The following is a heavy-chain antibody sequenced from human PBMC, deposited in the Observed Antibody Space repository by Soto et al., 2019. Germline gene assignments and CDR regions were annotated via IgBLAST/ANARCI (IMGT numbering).Heavy chain of an antibody. Sequence: EVQLLESGGGLVQPGGSLRLSCAASGLTFSSYAMTWVRQAPGKGLEWVSGISGSGGTKYYADSVKGRFTISRDNSKNTLFLPMNSLRAEDTAVYYCAKNDFGDYYYMDVWGKGATVTVSS. J-gene: IGHJ6*03. V-gene: IGHV3-23*01. CDR1: GLTFSSYA. CDR3: AKNDFGDYYYMDV. CDR2: ISGSGGTK. D-gene: IGHD4-17*01.